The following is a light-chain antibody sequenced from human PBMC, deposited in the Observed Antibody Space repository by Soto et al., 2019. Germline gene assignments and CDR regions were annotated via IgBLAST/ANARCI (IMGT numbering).Light chain of an antibody. J-gene: IGKJ5*01. V-gene: IGKV3-20*01. CDR1: QSVRSN. Sequence: EIVMTQSPATLSVSPGERATLSCRASQSVRSNLAWYQQKPGRAPRLLIYDASNRATGIPARFSGSGSGTDFTLTISRLEPEDFAVYYCQQYGSSPITFGQGTRLEIK. CDR2: DAS. CDR3: QQYGSSPIT.